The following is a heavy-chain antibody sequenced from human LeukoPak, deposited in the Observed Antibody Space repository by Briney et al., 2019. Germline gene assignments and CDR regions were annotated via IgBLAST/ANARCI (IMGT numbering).Heavy chain of an antibody. CDR1: GFTFSSHW. D-gene: IGHD2-21*02. Sequence: GGSLRLSCVASGFTFSSHWMTWVRQAPGKGLEWVAPINQDGTEKYFVDSVNGRFTISRDNAKKSLYLQMNSLRAEDTAVYYCARDTPVSAGYFDYWGRGILVTVSS. CDR3: ARDTPVSAGYFDY. CDR2: INQDGTEK. J-gene: IGHJ4*02. V-gene: IGHV3-7*01.